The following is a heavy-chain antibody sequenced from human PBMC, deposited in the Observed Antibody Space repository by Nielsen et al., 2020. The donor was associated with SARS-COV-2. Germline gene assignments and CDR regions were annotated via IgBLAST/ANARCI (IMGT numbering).Heavy chain of an antibody. J-gene: IGHJ6*02. Sequence: GGSLRLSCAASGFTFSSYAVHWVRQAPGKGLEWVAVISYDGSNKYYADSVKGRFTISRDNSKNTLYLQMNSLRAEDTAVYYCARAGPTPYCGGDCYPRDYGMDVWGQGTTVTVSS. V-gene: IGHV3-30-3*01. CDR3: ARAGPTPYCGGDCYPRDYGMDV. CDR1: GFTFSSYA. D-gene: IGHD2-21*02. CDR2: ISYDGSNK.